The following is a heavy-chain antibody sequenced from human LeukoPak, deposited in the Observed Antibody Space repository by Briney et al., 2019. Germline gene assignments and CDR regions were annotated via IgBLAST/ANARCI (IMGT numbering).Heavy chain of an antibody. Sequence: SETLSLTCAVYGGSFSGYYWSWIRQPPGKGLEWIGEINHSGCTNYNPSLKSRVTISVDTSKNQFSLKLSSVTAADTAVYYCARRTGWRRFDYWGQGTLVTVSS. D-gene: IGHD6-19*01. J-gene: IGHJ4*02. CDR1: GGSFSGYY. CDR2: INHSGCT. V-gene: IGHV4-34*01. CDR3: ARRTGWRRFDY.